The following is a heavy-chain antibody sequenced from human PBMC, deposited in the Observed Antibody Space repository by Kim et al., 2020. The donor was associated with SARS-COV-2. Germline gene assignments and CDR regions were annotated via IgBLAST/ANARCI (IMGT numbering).Heavy chain of an antibody. CDR3: AREIDGSGSYLYYYYYGMDV. D-gene: IGHD3-10*01. CDR1: GYTFTSYY. J-gene: IGHJ6*02. V-gene: IGHV1-46*01. CDR2: INPSGGST. Sequence: ASVKVSCKASGYTFTSYYMHWVRQAPGQGLEWMGIINPSGGSTSYAQKFQGRVTMTRDTSTSTVYMELSSLRSEDTAVYYCAREIDGSGSYLYYYYYGMDVWGQGTTVTVSS.